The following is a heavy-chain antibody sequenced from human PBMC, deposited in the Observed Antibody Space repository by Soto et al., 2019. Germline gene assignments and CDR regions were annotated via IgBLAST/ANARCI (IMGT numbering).Heavy chain of an antibody. CDR2: IIPIFGTA. CDR3: ARSKGALNYYDSSGHFDY. Sequence: PSVKVSCKASGGTFSSYAISWVRQAPGQGLEWMGGIIPIFGTANYAQKFQGRVTITADESTSTAYMELSSLRSEDTAVYYCARSKGALNYYDSSGHFDYWGQGTLVTVSS. J-gene: IGHJ4*02. D-gene: IGHD3-22*01. CDR1: GGTFSSYA. V-gene: IGHV1-69*13.